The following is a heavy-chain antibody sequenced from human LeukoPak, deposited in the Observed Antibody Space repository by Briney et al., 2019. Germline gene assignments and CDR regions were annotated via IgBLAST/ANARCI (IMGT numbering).Heavy chain of an antibody. J-gene: IGHJ4*02. V-gene: IGHV3-74*01. CDR1: GFAFSSYW. CDR2: IRNDGHDT. CDR3: ARDPSSGWLNLDF. Sequence: GGSLRLSCAASGFAFSSYWMHWVRQAPGQGLVWVSRIRNDGHDTSYADSVKGRFTISRDNAKNTVFLQMNSLRAEDMAVYYCARDPSSGWLNLDFWGQGILVTVSS. D-gene: IGHD6-19*01.